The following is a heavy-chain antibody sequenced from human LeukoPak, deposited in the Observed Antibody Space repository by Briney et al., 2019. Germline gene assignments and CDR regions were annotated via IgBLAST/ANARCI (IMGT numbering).Heavy chain of an antibody. J-gene: IGHJ4*02. D-gene: IGHD6-19*01. CDR1: GYSFTDYW. CDR2: IYPGDSDT. Sequence: GESLKISCRGSGYSFTDYWVAWVRHMPGKGLEWMGIIYPGDSDTRYSPSFQGQVTISADKSISTAYLQWSSLKASDTAMYYCARSLRLDNFDYWGQGTLVTVSS. V-gene: IGHV5-51*01. CDR3: ARSLRLDNFDY.